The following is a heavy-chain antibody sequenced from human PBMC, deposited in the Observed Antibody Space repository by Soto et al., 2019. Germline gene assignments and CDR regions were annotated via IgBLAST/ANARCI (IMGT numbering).Heavy chain of an antibody. J-gene: IGHJ2*01. D-gene: IGHD1-26*01. Sequence: QVQLQESGPGLVKPSETLSLTCTVSGGSISSYYWSWIRQPPGKGLEWIGYIYYSGSTNYNPSLKSRVTISVDTSKNQFSLKLSSVTAADTAVYYCARVTLGNFDLWGRGTLVTVSS. CDR2: IYYSGST. CDR3: ARVTLGNFDL. V-gene: IGHV4-59*01. CDR1: GGSISSYY.